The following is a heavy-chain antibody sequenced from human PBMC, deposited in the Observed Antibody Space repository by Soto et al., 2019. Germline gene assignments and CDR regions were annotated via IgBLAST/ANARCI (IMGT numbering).Heavy chain of an antibody. CDR2: VYHNGNA. V-gene: IGHV4-30-2*01. Sequence: PSGTLSLTCTVSGCSITTPGYSWGWIRQPPGKAPEGIGYVYHNGNAYPKPSLKSRVTIILDGAKNQSSLKMTSVTAADTGLYYCSDRPYCYYGLGVWGQGTTVTLPS. CDR1: GCSITTPGYS. CDR3: SDRPYCYYGLGV. J-gene: IGHJ6*02. D-gene: IGHD3-10*01.